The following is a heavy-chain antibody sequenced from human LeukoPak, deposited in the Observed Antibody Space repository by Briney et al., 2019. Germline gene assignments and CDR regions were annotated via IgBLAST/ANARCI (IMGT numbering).Heavy chain of an antibody. CDR1: GFTVSSNY. D-gene: IGHD2-2*01. Sequence: GGSLRLSCAASGFTVSSNYMSWVRQAPGKGLEWVSVIYSGGSTYYADSVKGRFTISRDNSKNTLYLQMNSLRAEDTAVYYCARSYQPPSRNWFDPWGQGTLVTVSS. CDR2: IYSGGST. V-gene: IGHV3-66*01. J-gene: IGHJ5*02. CDR3: ARSYQPPSRNWFDP.